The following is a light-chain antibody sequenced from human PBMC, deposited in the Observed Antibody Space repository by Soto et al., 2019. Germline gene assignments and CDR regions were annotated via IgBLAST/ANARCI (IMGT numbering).Light chain of an antibody. V-gene: IGLV9-49*01. CDR2: VGTGGIVG. J-gene: IGLJ2*01. CDR1: SGYSNYK. Sequence: QSVLTQPPSASASLGASVTLTCTLSSGYSNYKVDWYQQRPGKGPRFVMRVGTGGIVGSKGDGIPDRFSVLGSGLNRYLTIKNIQEEDESDYHCGAGHGSGSHFVYVVFGGGTKLTVL. CDR3: GAGHGSGSHFVYVV.